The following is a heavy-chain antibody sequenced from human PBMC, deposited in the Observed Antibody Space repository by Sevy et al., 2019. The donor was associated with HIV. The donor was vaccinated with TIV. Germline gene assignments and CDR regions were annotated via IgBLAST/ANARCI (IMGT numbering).Heavy chain of an antibody. V-gene: IGHV1-69*13. CDR2: IIPIFGTA. CDR1: GGTFSSYA. CDR3: ARKGSTGPFDI. Sequence: ASVKVSCKASGGTFSSYAISWVRQAPGQGLEWMGGIIPIFGTANYAQKFQGRVTITADESTGTAYMELRSLRSEDTAVYYCARKGSTGPFDIWGQGTMVTVSS. J-gene: IGHJ3*02.